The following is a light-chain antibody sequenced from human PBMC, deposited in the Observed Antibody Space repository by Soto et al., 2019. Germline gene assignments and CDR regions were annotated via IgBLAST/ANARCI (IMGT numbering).Light chain of an antibody. V-gene: IGKV3-20*01. Sequence: EIILTQSPDTLSLSPGERATLSCRASQTVSSNYLAWCQQRPGQAPMLLIYGASTRDAGIPDRFSGSGSGTDFTLTITRLEPEDSAVYFCQQYTGPPTTFGQGTRLEIK. CDR1: QTVSSNY. CDR2: GAS. CDR3: QQYTGPPTT. J-gene: IGKJ5*01.